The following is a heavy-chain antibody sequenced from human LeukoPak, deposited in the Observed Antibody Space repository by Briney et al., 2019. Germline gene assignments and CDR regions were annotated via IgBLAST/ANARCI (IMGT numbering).Heavy chain of an antibody. D-gene: IGHD6-19*01. V-gene: IGHV3-9*01. Sequence: GGSLRLSCAASGFTFDDYAMHWVRQAPGKGLEWVPGISWNSGSIGYADSVKGRFTISRDNAKNSLYLQMNSLRAEDTALYYCAKDNRAVAGSGRPYYYGMDVWGQGTTVTVSS. J-gene: IGHJ6*02. CDR3: AKDNRAVAGSGRPYYYGMDV. CDR1: GFTFDDYA. CDR2: ISWNSGSI.